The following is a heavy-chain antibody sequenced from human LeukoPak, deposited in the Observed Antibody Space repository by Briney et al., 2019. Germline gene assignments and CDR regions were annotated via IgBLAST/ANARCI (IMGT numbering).Heavy chain of an antibody. CDR2: ISGSGGST. V-gene: IGHV3-23*01. J-gene: IGHJ4*02. CDR1: GFTFSSYA. CDR3: AKGVSEQWPVEYLGKGLDY. D-gene: IGHD6-19*01. Sequence: GGSLRLSCAASGFTFSSYAMSWVRQAPGKGLEWVSAISGSGGSTYYADSVKGRFTISRDNSKNTLYLQMNSLRAEDTAVYYCAKGVSEQWPVEYLGKGLDYWGQGTLVTVSS.